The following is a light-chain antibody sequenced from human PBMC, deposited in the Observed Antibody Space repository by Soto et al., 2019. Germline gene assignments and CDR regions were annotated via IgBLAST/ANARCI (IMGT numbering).Light chain of an antibody. CDR1: ESVSRW. Sequence: DIQMTQSPSTLSASVGDRVTITCRASESVSRWLAWYKQKPERTPKLLIYQASTLETRVKTRFSGSGSGTEFTLTISSLQPDDFATYYCQQYNAYSQAFGQGTKVDIK. CDR2: QAS. CDR3: QQYNAYSQA. V-gene: IGKV1-5*03. J-gene: IGKJ1*01.